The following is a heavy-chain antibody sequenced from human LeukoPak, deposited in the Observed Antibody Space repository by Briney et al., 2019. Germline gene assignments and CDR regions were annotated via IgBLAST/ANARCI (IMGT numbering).Heavy chain of an antibody. D-gene: IGHD1-7*01. J-gene: IGHJ4*02. CDR2: ISSSSSTI. V-gene: IGHV3-48*01. Sequence: GGSLRLSYAASGFTFSNYNMNWARQAPGKGLECIAYISSSSSTIYYADSVKGRFTISRDNAKNSLFLHMNSLRAEDTALYYCARENFADLFDFWGQGALVTISS. CDR3: ARENFADLFDF. CDR1: GFTFSNYN.